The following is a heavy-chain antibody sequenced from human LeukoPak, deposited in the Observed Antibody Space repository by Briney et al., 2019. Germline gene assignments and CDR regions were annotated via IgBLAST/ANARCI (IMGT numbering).Heavy chain of an antibody. V-gene: IGHV3-7*03. CDR1: GFTFSNYW. D-gene: IGHD6-19*01. CDR2: IKQDGSVQ. CDR3: ARKWAVAGSSYFDY. Sequence: GGSLRLSCTASGFTFSNYWMSWVRQAPGKGLEWVANIKQDGSVQYYVDSVKGRFTISRDNAKNSLYLQMNSLRAEDTAVYYCARKWAVAGSSYFDYWGQGTLVTVFS. J-gene: IGHJ4*02.